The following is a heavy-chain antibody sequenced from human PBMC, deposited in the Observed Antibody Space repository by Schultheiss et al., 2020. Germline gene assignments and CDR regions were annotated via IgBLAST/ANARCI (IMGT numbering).Heavy chain of an antibody. V-gene: IGHV4-39*07. CDR2: IYHSGST. J-gene: IGHJ4*02. CDR3: ARVGIHLPDY. Sequence: SETLSLTCTVSGGSISSSSYYWSWIRQPPGKGLEWIGSIYHSGSTYYNPSLKSRVTISVDTSKNQFSLKLTSVTAADTAVYYCARVGIHLPDYWGQGTLVTVSS. D-gene: IGHD1-1*01. CDR1: GGSISSSSYY.